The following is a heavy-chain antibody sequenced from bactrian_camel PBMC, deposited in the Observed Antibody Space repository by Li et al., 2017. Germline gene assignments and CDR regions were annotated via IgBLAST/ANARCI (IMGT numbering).Heavy chain of an antibody. Sequence: VQLVESGGGLVQPGGSLRLSCEASGFTFHDYSLTWVRQAPGKGLEWVSHISSGSGITNYADSVKGRFTISRDNAKNTVHLQLNNLKTEDTAMYYCAKVQVATTPDYWGQGTQVTVS. J-gene: IGHJ4*01. CDR3: AKVQVATTPDY. V-gene: IGHV3S1*01. CDR2: ISSGSGIT. D-gene: IGHD4*01. CDR1: GFTFHDYS.